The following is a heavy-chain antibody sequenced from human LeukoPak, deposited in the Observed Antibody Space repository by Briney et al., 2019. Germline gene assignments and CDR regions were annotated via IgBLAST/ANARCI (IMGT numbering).Heavy chain of an antibody. CDR3: ARGGESSGWSNYGGNGVMDV. Sequence: GGSLRLSCAASGFTFSSYSMNWVRQAPGKGLEWVSYISSSSSTIYYADSVKGRFTISRENAKDSLYLQMNSLRAGDTAVYYCARGGESSGWSNYGGNGVMDVWGQGTTVTVSS. CDR2: ISSSSSTI. D-gene: IGHD4-23*01. J-gene: IGHJ6*02. CDR1: GFTFSSYS. V-gene: IGHV3-48*01.